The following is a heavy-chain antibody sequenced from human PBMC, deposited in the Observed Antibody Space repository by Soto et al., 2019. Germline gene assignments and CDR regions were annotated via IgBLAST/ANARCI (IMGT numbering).Heavy chain of an antibody. CDR3: AKDSGYNYGYFRWFDP. Sequence: PSETLSLTCTVSGGSISSGGYYWSWIRQHPGKGLEWIGYIYYSGRTNYNPSLKSRVTISVDTSKNQFSLKLSSVTAADTAVYYCAKDSGYNYGYFRWFDPWGQGTLVTVSS. D-gene: IGHD5-18*01. CDR2: IYYSGRT. J-gene: IGHJ5*02. V-gene: IGHV4-61*08. CDR1: GGSISSGGYY.